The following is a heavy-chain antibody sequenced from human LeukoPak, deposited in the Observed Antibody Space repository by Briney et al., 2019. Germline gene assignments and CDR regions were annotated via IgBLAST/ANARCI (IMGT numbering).Heavy chain of an antibody. V-gene: IGHV4-31*03. CDR2: IYYSGST. CDR1: GGSISSGGYF. CDR3: ARAPWYDFWSGSLRAFDI. D-gene: IGHD3-3*01. J-gene: IGHJ3*02. Sequence: TSETLSLTCTVSGGSISSGGYFWSWIRQHPGKGLEWIGYIYYSGSTYYNPSLESRVTMSVATSKNQFSLKLSSVTAADTAVYYCARAPWYDFWSGSLRAFDIWGQGTMVTVSS.